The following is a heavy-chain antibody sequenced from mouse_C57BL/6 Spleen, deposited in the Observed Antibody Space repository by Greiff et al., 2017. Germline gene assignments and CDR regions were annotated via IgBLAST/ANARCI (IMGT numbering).Heavy chain of an antibody. CDR3: ARSCDYDGFAY. V-gene: IGHV1-64*01. CDR1: GYTFTSYW. D-gene: IGHD2-4*01. Sequence: VQLQQPGAELVKPGASVKLSCKASGYTFTSYWMHWVKQRPGQGLEWIGMIHPNSGSTNYNEKFKSKSTLTVDKSSSTAYMQLSSLTSEDSAVYYCARSCDYDGFAYWCQGTLFTVSA. J-gene: IGHJ3*01. CDR2: IHPNSGST.